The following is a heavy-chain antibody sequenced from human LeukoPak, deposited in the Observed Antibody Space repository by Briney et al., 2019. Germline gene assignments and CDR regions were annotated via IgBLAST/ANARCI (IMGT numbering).Heavy chain of an antibody. CDR3: ARDWDDSSGWYDAFDI. D-gene: IGHD6-19*01. CDR1: GYTFTSYY. J-gene: IGHJ3*02. Sequence: ASVKVSCKASGYTFTSYYMHWVRQAPGQGLEWIGIINPSGGSTSYAQKFQGRVTMTRDTSTSTVYMELSSLRSEDTAVYYCARDWDDSSGWYDAFDIWGQGTMVTVSS. V-gene: IGHV1-46*01. CDR2: INPSGGST.